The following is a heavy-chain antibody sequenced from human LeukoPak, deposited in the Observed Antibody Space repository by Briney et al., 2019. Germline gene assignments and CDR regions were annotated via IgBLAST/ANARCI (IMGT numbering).Heavy chain of an antibody. CDR3: ARSPHRLIGHWFDP. CDR1: GGSINSYY. J-gene: IGHJ5*02. CDR2: IFSSGNT. D-gene: IGHD3-16*01. Sequence: SETLSLTCTVSGGSINSYYWSWIRQPAGKGLEWIGRIFSSGNTIYNPSLQSRVTMSVDTSKNQFTLRLNSVTAADTAVYYCARSPHRLIGHWFDPWGQGTLVTVSS. V-gene: IGHV4-4*07.